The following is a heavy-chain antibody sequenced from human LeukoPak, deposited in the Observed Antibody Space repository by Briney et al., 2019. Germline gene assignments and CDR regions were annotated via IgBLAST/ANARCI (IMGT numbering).Heavy chain of an antibody. J-gene: IGHJ4*02. CDR1: GFSFSSFG. CDR2: ISGSGGGT. CDR3: AKTTTGYSSGRYPGWPVDC. Sequence: GGSLRLSCAASGFSFSSFGMSWVRQAPGKGLEWVSAISGSGGGTYYADSVKGRFTISRDNSKNTVYLQMNSLSTEDTAVYYCAKTTTGYSSGRYPGWPVDCWGQGTLVTVSS. V-gene: IGHV3-23*01. D-gene: IGHD6-19*01.